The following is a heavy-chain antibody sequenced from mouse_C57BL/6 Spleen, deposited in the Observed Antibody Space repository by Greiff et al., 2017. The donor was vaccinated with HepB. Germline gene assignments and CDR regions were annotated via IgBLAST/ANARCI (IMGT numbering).Heavy chain of an antibody. V-gene: IGHV1-82*01. J-gene: IGHJ2*01. CDR3: ARNVDDGYYYY. CDR1: GYAFSSSW. CDR2: IYPGDGDT. Sequence: QVQLKESGPELVKPGASVKISCKASGYAFSSSWMNWVKQRPGKGLEWIGRIYPGDGDTNYNGKFKGKATLTADKSSSTAYMQLSSLTSEDSAVYFCARNVDDGYYYYWGQGTTLTVSS. D-gene: IGHD2-3*01.